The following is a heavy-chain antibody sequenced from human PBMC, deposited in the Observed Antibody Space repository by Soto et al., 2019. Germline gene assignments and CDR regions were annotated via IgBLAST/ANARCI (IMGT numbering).Heavy chain of an antibody. CDR2: ISGSGGST. D-gene: IGHD1-1*01. V-gene: IGHV3-23*01. CDR3: AKKGPGIDAFEI. J-gene: IGHJ3*02. CDR1: GFTFSSYA. Sequence: EVQLLESGGGLVQPGGSLRLSCAASGFTFSSYAMSWVRQAPGKGLEWVAAISGSGGSTYYADSVKGRFTISRDNSKNTLYLQMNSLGAEDTAVYYCAKKGPGIDAFEIWGQGTMVTVSS.